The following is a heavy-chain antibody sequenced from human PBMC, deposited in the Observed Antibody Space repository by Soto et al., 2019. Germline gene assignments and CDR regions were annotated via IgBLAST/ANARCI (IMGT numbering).Heavy chain of an antibody. D-gene: IGHD1-26*01. J-gene: IGHJ4*02. CDR2: ISYDGSNK. CDR3: AKTGRRLERLHRVDY. CDR1: GFTFSSYG. V-gene: IGHV3-30*18. Sequence: QVQLVEFGGGVVQPGRSLRLSCAASGFTFSSYGMHWVRQAPGKGLVWVAVISYDGSNKYYADSVKGRFTISRDNSENTLYLQMNSLRAEDTDVYYCAKTGRRLERLHRVDYWGQGTLVTVSS.